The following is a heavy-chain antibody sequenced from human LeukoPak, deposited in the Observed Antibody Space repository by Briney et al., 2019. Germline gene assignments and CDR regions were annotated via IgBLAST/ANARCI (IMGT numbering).Heavy chain of an antibody. Sequence: GGSLRLSCAASGFTFSSYGMHWVRQAPGKGLEWVAVIWYDGSNKYYADSVKGRFTISRDNSKNTLYLQMNSLRAEDTAVYYCARAHYYSSGSYYQYFQHWGQGTLVTVSS. CDR1: GFTFSSYG. CDR2: IWYDGSNK. CDR3: ARAHYYSSGSYYQYFQH. V-gene: IGHV3-33*01. D-gene: IGHD3-10*01. J-gene: IGHJ1*01.